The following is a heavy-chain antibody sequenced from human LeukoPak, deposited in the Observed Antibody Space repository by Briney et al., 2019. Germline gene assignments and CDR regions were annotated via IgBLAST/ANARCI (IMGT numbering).Heavy chain of an antibody. CDR2: IRYDGSNK. CDR1: GFTSSSYG. Sequence: GGSLRLSCAVSGFTSSSYGMHWVRQAPGKGLEWVAFIRYDGSNKYYADSVKGRFTIPRDNSKNTLYLQMNSLRAEDTAVYYCAKDQIDYWGQGTLVTVSS. J-gene: IGHJ4*02. CDR3: AKDQIDY. V-gene: IGHV3-30*02.